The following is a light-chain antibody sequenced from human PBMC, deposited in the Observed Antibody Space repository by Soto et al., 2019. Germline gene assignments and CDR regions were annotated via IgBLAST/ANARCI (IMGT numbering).Light chain of an antibody. J-gene: IGKJ4*01. CDR3: QQHNNWPPLT. V-gene: IGKV3-15*01. CDR1: QSVSSN. CDR2: VAS. Sequence: EIVMTQSPATLSLSPGERATLSCRASQSVSSNLAWYQQKPGQAPRLLIYVASTRATGIPARFSGSGSGTEFTLPISSLQSEDFAVYYCQQHNNWPPLTFGGGTKVEIK.